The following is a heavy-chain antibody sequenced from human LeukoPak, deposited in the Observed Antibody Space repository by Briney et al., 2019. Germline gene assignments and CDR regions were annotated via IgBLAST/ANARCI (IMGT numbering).Heavy chain of an antibody. CDR1: GFTFYMYA. Sequence: GGSLTLSCQASGFTFYMYAMSWVRQAPWKGLEWVASMCGTAGCTFYPDSVKGRFTVSRDNSKNVLYLRMNSLTAEDTAIYYCAKDRPNFHENSGHYYRRDGDSWGQGTLVTVSS. V-gene: IGHV3-23*01. D-gene: IGHD3-22*01. J-gene: IGHJ5*01. CDR2: MCGTAGCT. CDR3: AKDRPNFHENSGHYYRRDGDS.